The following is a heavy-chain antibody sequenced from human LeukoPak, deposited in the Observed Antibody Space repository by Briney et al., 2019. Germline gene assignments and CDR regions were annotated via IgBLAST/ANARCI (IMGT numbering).Heavy chain of an antibody. D-gene: IGHD1-26*01. J-gene: IGHJ4*02. Sequence: GGSLRLSCAASGFTFSSYSMNWVRQAPGKGLEWVSSISSSRYIYYADSVKGRFTISRDNAKNSLYLQMDSLRAEDTAVYYCASASGYWGQGTLVTVSS. CDR3: ASASGY. V-gene: IGHV3-21*01. CDR1: GFTFSSYS. CDR2: ISSSRYI.